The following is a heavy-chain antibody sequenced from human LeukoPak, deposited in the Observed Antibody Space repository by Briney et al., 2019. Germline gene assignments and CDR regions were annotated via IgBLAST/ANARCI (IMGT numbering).Heavy chain of an antibody. CDR2: IYTSGST. CDR3: ARDPGGYSSSWYYDY. D-gene: IGHD6-13*01. Sequence: PSETLSLICTVSGGSISSYYWSWIRQPAGKGLELIGRIYTSGSTNYNPSLKSRVTMSVDTSKNQFSLKLSSVTAADTAVYYCARDPGGYSSSWYYDYWGQGTLVTVSS. CDR1: GGSISSYY. V-gene: IGHV4-4*07. J-gene: IGHJ4*02.